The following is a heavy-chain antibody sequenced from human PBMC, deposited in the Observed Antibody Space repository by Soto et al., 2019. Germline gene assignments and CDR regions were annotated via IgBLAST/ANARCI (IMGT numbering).Heavy chain of an antibody. J-gene: IGHJ4*02. CDR1: GGTFSSYA. CDR3: ARATVLRFLEHPPDY. Sequence: QVQLVQSGAEVKKPGSSVKVSCTASGGTFSSYAISWVRQAPGQGLEWMGGIIPIFGTANYAQKFQGRVTITADKSTSTAYMELSSLRSEDTAVYYCARATVLRFLEHPPDYWGQGTLVTVSS. V-gene: IGHV1-69*06. D-gene: IGHD3-3*01. CDR2: IIPIFGTA.